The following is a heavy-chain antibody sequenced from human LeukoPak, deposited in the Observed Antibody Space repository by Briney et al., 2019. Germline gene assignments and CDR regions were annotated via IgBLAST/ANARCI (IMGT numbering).Heavy chain of an antibody. V-gene: IGHV3-21*01. CDR1: GFTFSSYS. Sequence: GGSLRLSCAASGFTFSSYSMNWVRQAPGKGLEWVSSISSSSSYIYYADSVKGRFTISGDNAKNSLYLQMNSLRAEDTAVYYCARDALGDILTGYYFDYWGQGTMVTVSS. J-gene: IGHJ4*02. CDR3: ARDALGDILTGYYFDY. D-gene: IGHD3-9*01. CDR2: ISSSSSYI.